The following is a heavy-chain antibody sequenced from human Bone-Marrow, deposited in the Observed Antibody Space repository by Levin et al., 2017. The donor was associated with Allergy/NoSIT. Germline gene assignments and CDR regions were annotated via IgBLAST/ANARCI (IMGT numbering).Heavy chain of an antibody. V-gene: IGHV3-33*01. CDR3: AREYADYYFDY. CDR2: LWFDGTHE. J-gene: IGHJ4*02. D-gene: IGHD2-8*01. CDR1: GFTFGSYG. Sequence: GGSLRLSCKASGFTFGSYGVHWVRQAPGKGLEWVAGLWFDGTHEDYADSVRGRFTVSRDNSKSTLYLQLNSLRAGDTAVYYCAREYADYYFDYWGQGTLVTVSS.